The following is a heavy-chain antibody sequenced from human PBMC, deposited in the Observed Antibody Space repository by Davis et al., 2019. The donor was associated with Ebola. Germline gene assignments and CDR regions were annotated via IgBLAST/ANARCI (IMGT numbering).Heavy chain of an antibody. CDR3: AGGDFWSGRFDY. V-gene: IGHV3-23*01. CDR2: VSGNAGGT. D-gene: IGHD3-3*01. J-gene: IGHJ4*02. Sequence: GGSLRLSCAASGFTFTNYAMSWVRQAPGKGLECVSAVSGNAGGTYYADSVKGRFTISRDNSRNTLFLQMNSLRAEDTAVYYCAGGDFWSGRFDYWGQGTLVTVSS. CDR1: GFTFTNYA.